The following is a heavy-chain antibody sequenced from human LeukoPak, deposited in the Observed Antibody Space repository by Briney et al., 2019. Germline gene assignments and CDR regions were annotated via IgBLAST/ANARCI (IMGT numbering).Heavy chain of an antibody. Sequence: ASVKVSCKVSGYTLNELSIQWVRQAPGKGLEWMGGFNPEDGEIIYAQKFQGRVNTTEDTSTDIAYMELSSLRSDDTAVYYCATYDSSGYMDFWGQGTLVTVSS. CDR1: GYTLNELS. D-gene: IGHD3-22*01. J-gene: IGHJ4*02. V-gene: IGHV1-24*01. CDR3: ATYDSSGYMDF. CDR2: FNPEDGEI.